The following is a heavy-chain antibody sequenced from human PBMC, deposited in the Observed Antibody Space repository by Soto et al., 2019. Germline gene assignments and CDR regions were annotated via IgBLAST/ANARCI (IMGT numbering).Heavy chain of an antibody. D-gene: IGHD6-19*01. V-gene: IGHV3-48*02. CDR3: ARGNIAVAGIDY. Sequence: PGWSLRLSCASSVFTFISYSMNWVRQAPGKGLEWVSYISSSSSTIYYADSVKGRFTISRDNAKNSLYLQMNSLRDEDTAVYYCARGNIAVAGIDYWGQGTLVTVSS. CDR2: ISSSSSTI. CDR1: VFTFISYS. J-gene: IGHJ4*02.